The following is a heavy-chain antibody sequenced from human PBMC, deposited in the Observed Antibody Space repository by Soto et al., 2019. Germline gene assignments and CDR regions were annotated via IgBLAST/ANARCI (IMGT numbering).Heavy chain of an antibody. CDR1: GVSISSGDYY. CDR3: ARHGSGSYYNNWFDP. V-gene: IGHV4-30-4*01. D-gene: IGHD3-10*01. Sequence: SETLSLTCTVSGVSISSGDYYWSWIRQTPGKGLEWIGYIYYSESTYYNPSLKSRVTISGDTSKNQFSLKLSSVTVADTAVYYCARHGSGSYYNNWFDPSGQGTLVTVSS. CDR2: IYYSEST. J-gene: IGHJ5*02.